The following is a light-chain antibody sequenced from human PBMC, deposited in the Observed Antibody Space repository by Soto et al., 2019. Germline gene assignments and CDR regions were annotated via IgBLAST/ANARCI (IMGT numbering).Light chain of an antibody. CDR3: QSYDSSLSGGV. CDR2: GNN. J-gene: IGLJ3*02. CDR1: SSNIGAGYD. Sequence: QSALTQPPSVSGAPGQRVTISCTGSSSNIGAGYDVHWYQQLPETAPKLLIYGNNNRPSGVPDRFSGSKSGTSASLAITGLQAEDEADYYCQSYDSSLSGGVFGGGTKLTVL. V-gene: IGLV1-40*01.